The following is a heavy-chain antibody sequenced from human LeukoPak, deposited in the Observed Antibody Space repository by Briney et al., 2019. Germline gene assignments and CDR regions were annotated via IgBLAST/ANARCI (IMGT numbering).Heavy chain of an antibody. D-gene: IGHD4/OR15-4a*01. V-gene: IGHV7-4-1*02. CDR3: VRVGVLTTVFDY. J-gene: IGHJ4*02. CDR2: INTRTANP. Sequence: GASVKVSCKASGYDFTAYTLNWVRQAPGQGLEWMGWINTRTANPTYAQGFVGRFVFSVDTSVNTAYLQISSLKAEDTAVYYCVRVGVLTTVFDYWGRGTLVAVSS. CDR1: GYDFTAYT.